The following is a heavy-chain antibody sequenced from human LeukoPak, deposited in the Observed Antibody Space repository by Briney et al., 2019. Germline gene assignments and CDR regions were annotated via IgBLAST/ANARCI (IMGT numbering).Heavy chain of an antibody. V-gene: IGHV3-23*01. Sequence: GGSLRLSCAASGFTLSSYAMSWVRQTPGKGLEWVSGISDSGGSTVYADSIKGRFTISRDNSKNTLYLQMNSLRAEDTAVYYCADEIAAAGTWGQGTLVTVSS. J-gene: IGHJ4*02. CDR1: GFTLSSYA. CDR3: ADEIAAAGT. D-gene: IGHD6-13*01. CDR2: ISDSGGST.